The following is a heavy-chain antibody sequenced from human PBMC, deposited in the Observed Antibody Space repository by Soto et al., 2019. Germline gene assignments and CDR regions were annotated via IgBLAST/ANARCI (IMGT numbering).Heavy chain of an antibody. CDR2: IYYSGST. D-gene: IGHD3-10*01. CDR3: ATFRAGVRGASMPDY. CDR1: GGSISSSSYY. V-gene: IGHV4-39*01. Sequence: SETLSLTCTVSGGSISSSSYYWGWIRQPPGKGLEWIGSIYYSGSTYYNPSLKSRVTISVDTSKNQFSLKLSSVTAADTAVYYWATFRAGVRGASMPDYWGQGILVTVSS. J-gene: IGHJ4*02.